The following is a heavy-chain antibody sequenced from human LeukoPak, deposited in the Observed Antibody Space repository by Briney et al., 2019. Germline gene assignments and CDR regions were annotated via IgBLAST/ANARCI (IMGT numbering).Heavy chain of an antibody. J-gene: IGHJ4*02. D-gene: IGHD3-10*01. Sequence: PGGSLRLSCAASGFTFSSYAMSWVRQAPGKGLEWVSAISVSGGSTYYADSVKGRFTISRGNSKNTLYLQMNSLTAEDTAVYYCAKKVTGSYNNPLDYWGQGTLVTVSS. CDR3: AKKVTGSYNNPLDY. V-gene: IGHV3-23*01. CDR2: ISVSGGST. CDR1: GFTFSSYA.